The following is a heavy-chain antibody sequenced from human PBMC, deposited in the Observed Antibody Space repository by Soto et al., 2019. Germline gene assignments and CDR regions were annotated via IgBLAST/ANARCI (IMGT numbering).Heavy chain of an antibody. CDR2: INHSGST. V-gene: IGHV4-34*01. Sequence: SETLSLTCAVYGGSFSGYYWIWIRQPPGKGLEWIGEINHSGSTNYNPSLKSRVTISVDTSKNQFSLKLSSVTAADTAVYYCAVRDGEGQKSNWFDPWGQGTLVTVSS. CDR3: AVRDGEGQKSNWFDP. J-gene: IGHJ5*02. D-gene: IGHD4-17*01. CDR1: GGSFSGYY.